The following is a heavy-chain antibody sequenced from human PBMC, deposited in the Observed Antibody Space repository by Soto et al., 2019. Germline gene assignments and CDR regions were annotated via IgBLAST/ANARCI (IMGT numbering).Heavy chain of an antibody. CDR1: GGSISSYY. J-gene: IGHJ4*02. CDR2: IYYSGST. Sequence: PSETLSLTCTVSGGSISSYYWSWIRQPPGKGLGWIGYIYYSGSTNYNPSLKSRVTISVDTSKNQFSLKLSSVTAADTAVYYCARTVRYFDWLGPFDYWGQGTLVTVSS. CDR3: ARTVRYFDWLGPFDY. D-gene: IGHD3-9*01. V-gene: IGHV4-59*08.